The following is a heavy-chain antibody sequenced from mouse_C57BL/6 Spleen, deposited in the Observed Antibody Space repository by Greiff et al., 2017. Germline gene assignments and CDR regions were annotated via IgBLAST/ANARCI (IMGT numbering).Heavy chain of an antibody. Sequence: QVQLQQPGAELVKPGASVKLSCKASGYTFTSYWMHWVKQRPGQGLEWIGMIHPNSGSTNYNEKFKSKATLTVDKSSSTAYMQLSSLTSEDSAVYYCARYYGSSYPDDWGQGTTLTVSS. CDR3: ARYYGSSYPDD. CDR1: GYTFTSYW. V-gene: IGHV1-64*01. D-gene: IGHD1-1*01. J-gene: IGHJ2*01. CDR2: IHPNSGST.